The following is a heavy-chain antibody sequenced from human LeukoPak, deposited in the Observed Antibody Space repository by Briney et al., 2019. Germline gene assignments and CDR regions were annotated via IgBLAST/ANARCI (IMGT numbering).Heavy chain of an antibody. CDR1: GYTFTSYG. CDR2: ISAYNGNT. CDR3: AGHLTTLDSYAFDI. D-gene: IGHD4-11*01. Sequence: ASVKVSCKASGYTFTSYGISWVRQAPGHGLEWMGWISAYNGNTNYAQKLQGRVTMTTDTSTSTAYMALRSLRSDDTAVYYCAGHLTTLDSYAFDIWGQGTMVTVSS. J-gene: IGHJ3*02. V-gene: IGHV1-18*01.